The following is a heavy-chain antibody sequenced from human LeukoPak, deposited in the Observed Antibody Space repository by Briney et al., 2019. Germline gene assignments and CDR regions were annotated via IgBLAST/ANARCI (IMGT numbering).Heavy chain of an antibody. Sequence: GGSLRLSCAASGYTFNSYAMSWVRQAPGKGLEWVSAISGSGGSAYYADSVKGRFTISRDNSKNTLYLQMNSLRAEDTALYYCAKEPASGSCFDYWGQGTLVTVSS. V-gene: IGHV3-23*01. D-gene: IGHD3-10*01. CDR2: ISGSGGSA. CDR3: AKEPASGSCFDY. J-gene: IGHJ4*02. CDR1: GYTFNSYA.